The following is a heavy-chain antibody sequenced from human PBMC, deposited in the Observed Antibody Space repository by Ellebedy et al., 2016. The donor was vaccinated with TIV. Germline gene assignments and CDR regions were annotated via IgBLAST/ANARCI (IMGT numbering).Heavy chain of an antibody. CDR3: ATREWQDPMDV. D-gene: IGHD3-3*01. Sequence: ASVKVSXXVSGYTLSEVSMHWLRQAPGKGLEWMGGFDPEDNKIIYAQTFQGRVTISRDTSATTAYMELSSLMSEDTAVYYCATREWQDPMDVWGQGTTVTVSS. CDR2: FDPEDNKI. V-gene: IGHV1-24*01. J-gene: IGHJ6*02. CDR1: GYTLSEVS.